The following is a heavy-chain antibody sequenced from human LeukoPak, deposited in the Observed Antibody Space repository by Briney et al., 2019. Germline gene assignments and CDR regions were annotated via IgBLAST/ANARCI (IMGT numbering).Heavy chain of an antibody. CDR1: GGSISSSSYY. CDR2: IYYSGST. D-gene: IGHD6-13*01. V-gene: IGHV4-39*07. Sequence: PSETLSLTCTVSGGSISSSSYYWGWIRQPPGKGLEWIGSIYYSGSTYYNPSLKSRVTISVDTSKNQFSLKLSSVTAADTAVYYCARAFIAAAEPGWFDPWGQGTLVTVSS. CDR3: ARAFIAAAEPGWFDP. J-gene: IGHJ5*02.